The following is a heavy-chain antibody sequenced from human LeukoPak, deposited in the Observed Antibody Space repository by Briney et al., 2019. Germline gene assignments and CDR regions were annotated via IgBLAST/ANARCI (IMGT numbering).Heavy chain of an antibody. J-gene: IGHJ3*02. CDR3: AIHGAGGAFDI. CDR2: ISWNSGSI. V-gene: IGHV3-9*01. Sequence: GGSLRLSCAASGFTFDDYAMHWVRQAPGKGLEWVSGISWNSGSIGYADSVKGRFTISRDNAKNSLYLQMNSLRAEDTAVYYCAIHGAGGAFDIWGQGTMVTVSS. D-gene: IGHD4-23*01. CDR1: GFTFDDYA.